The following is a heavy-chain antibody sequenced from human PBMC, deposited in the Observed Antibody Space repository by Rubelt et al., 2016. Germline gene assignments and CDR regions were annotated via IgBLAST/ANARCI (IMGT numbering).Heavy chain of an antibody. CDR1: GGSISDYH. CDR2: IHTSGST. CDR3: ARVGRGLTRSLGYFIDY. J-gene: IGHJ4*02. Sequence: QVKLQESGPGLVKPSETLSLTCTVSGGSISDYHWSWIRQPPGKGLEWIGRIHTSGSTNYNPSFKSRVTMSVDTSKSQFSLKLSFLTAADRAVYYCARVGRGLTRSLGYFIDYWGQGTLVTVSS. V-gene: IGHV4-4*07. D-gene: IGHD2-15*01.